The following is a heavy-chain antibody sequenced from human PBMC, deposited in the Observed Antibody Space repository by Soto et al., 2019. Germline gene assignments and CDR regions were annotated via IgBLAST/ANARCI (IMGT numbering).Heavy chain of an antibody. D-gene: IGHD4-17*01. CDR1: GYSFSNWW. Sequence: PGESLKISCKGSGYSFSNWWIAWVRQMPGKGLEYMGIIYPSDSQTRYSPSFQRQVTISADKSISTAYLQWSSLKASDTAIYYCARHGFYGDYSSNYFDPWGQGTLVTVS. CDR2: IYPSDSQT. CDR3: ARHGFYGDYSSNYFDP. V-gene: IGHV5-51*01. J-gene: IGHJ5*02.